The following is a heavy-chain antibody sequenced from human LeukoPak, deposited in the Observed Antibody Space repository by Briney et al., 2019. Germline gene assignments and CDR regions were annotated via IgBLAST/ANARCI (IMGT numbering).Heavy chain of an antibody. J-gene: IGHJ4*02. V-gene: IGHV3-48*03. D-gene: IGHD1-26*01. CDR3: ARDSRGSYSYYFDY. CDR2: ISSSGSTI. CDR1: GFTFSSYE. Sequence: GGSLRLSCAASGFTFSSYEMNWVRQAPGKGLEWVSYISSSGSTIYYADSVKGRFTISRDNAKNSLYLQMNSLRAEDTAVYYCARDSRGSYSYYFDYWGQGTLVTVSS.